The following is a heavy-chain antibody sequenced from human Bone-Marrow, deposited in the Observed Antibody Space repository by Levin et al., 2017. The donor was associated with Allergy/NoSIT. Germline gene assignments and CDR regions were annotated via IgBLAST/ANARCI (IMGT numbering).Heavy chain of an antibody. D-gene: IGHD1-7*01. J-gene: IGHJ4*02. CDR3: ARASTGITGTI. CDR1: GFTFSSYG. V-gene: IGHV3-33*01. CDR2: IWYDGSNK. Sequence: GGSLRLSCAASGFTFSSYGMHWVRQAPGKGLEWVAVIWYDGSNKYYADSVKGRFTISRDNSKNTLYLQMNSLRAEDTAVYYCARASTGITGTIWGQGTLVTVSS.